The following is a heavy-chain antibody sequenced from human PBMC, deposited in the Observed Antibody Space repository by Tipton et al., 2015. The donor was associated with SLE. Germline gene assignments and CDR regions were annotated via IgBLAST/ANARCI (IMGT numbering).Heavy chain of an antibody. CDR2: IFYSGST. Sequence: TLSLTCSVSGGSMSSYYWSWIRQPPGEGLEWIGYIFYSGSTKYNPSLQGRVTISVDTSKNQFSLNLNSVTAADTAVYYCARGEGYCSSTSCYYHYGMDGWGQGTTVTVSS. J-gene: IGHJ6*02. CDR3: ARGEGYCSSTSCYYHYGMDG. V-gene: IGHV4-59*01. D-gene: IGHD2-2*01. CDR1: GGSMSSYY.